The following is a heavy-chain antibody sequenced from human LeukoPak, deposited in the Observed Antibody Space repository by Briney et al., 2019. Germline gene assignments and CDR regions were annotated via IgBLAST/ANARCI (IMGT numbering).Heavy chain of an antibody. J-gene: IGHJ4*02. CDR2: IWYDGTNK. Sequence: PGRSLRLSCAASGFTFSSYGVHWVRQAPGKGLEWVALIWYDGTNKYYADSVKGRFTISRDNSKNTLYLQMNSLRAEDTAVYYCAAAAPYFDYWGQGTLVTVSS. CDR1: GFTFSSYG. CDR3: AAAAPYFDY. D-gene: IGHD6-13*01. V-gene: IGHV3-33*01.